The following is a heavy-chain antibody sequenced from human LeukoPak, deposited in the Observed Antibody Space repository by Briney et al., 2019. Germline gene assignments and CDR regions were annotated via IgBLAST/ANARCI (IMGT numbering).Heavy chain of an antibody. CDR1: GFTFTGYY. D-gene: IGHD5-12*01. V-gene: IGHV1-2*02. Sequence: ASVRVSCKTSGFTFTGYYVQWVRQAPGQGPEWVGWMYFNSGATRFAPKFQGRVAMTRDTSISTAYMEFSSLRSDDTAMYYCAREGSSGQDWYAFDIWGQGTMLTVSS. J-gene: IGHJ3*02. CDR2: MYFNSGAT. CDR3: AREGSSGQDWYAFDI.